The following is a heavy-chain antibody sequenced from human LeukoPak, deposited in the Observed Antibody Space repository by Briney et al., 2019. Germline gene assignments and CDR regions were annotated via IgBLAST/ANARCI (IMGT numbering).Heavy chain of an antibody. CDR3: ARDGMVVNAFDI. J-gene: IGHJ3*02. D-gene: IGHD2-15*01. Sequence: SETLSLTCTASGGSISSYYWSWIRQPPGKGLEWIGYIYYSGSTNYNPSLKSRVTISVDTSKNQFSLKLSSVTAADTAVYYCARDGMVVNAFDIWGQGTMVTVSS. V-gene: IGHV4-59*01. CDR2: IYYSGST. CDR1: GGSISSYY.